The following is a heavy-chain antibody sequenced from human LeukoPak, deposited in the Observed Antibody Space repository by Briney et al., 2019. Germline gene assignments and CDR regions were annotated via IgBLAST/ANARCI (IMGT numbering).Heavy chain of an antibody. CDR1: GGSVNSSSYY. Sequence: PSETLSLTCTVSGGSVNSSSYYWGWIRQPPGKALEWIGSVYHSGYTYYNPSLKSRVTISIDTSKNQFSPRLSSVTAADTAVYYCARSSMFRGVTFDYWGQGTLVTVSS. V-gene: IGHV4-39*01. CDR3: ARSSMFRGVTFDY. CDR2: VYHSGYT. J-gene: IGHJ4*02. D-gene: IGHD3-10*01.